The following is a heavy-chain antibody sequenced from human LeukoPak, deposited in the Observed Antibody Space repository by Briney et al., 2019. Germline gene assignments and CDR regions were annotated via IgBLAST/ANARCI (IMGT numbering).Heavy chain of an antibody. J-gene: IGHJ4*02. CDR1: GYTFIRYG. Sequence: ASVKVSCKASGYTFIRYGISWVRQAPGQGLEWMGWISPYNGNTKYLQKLQGRVTMTTDTSTSTAYMELRSLTSDDTAVYYCAREESIGSYQFLHDYWGQGTLVTASS. CDR3: AREESIGSYQFLHDY. D-gene: IGHD1-26*01. V-gene: IGHV1-18*01. CDR2: ISPYNGNT.